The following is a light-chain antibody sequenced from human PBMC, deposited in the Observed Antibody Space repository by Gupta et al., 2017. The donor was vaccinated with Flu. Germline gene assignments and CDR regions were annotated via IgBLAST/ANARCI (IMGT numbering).Light chain of an antibody. CDR1: QSISTL. V-gene: IGKV1-5*03. CDR2: AAS. Sequence: VGDRTYIICRESQSISTLLDWFQQKPGSAPKLLIYAASSLENRVPSRFSGSGSGIEFTITSRSLQPDDFAIYYCQQYRSYWTFGQGTKVEIK. CDR3: QQYRSYWT. J-gene: IGKJ1*01.